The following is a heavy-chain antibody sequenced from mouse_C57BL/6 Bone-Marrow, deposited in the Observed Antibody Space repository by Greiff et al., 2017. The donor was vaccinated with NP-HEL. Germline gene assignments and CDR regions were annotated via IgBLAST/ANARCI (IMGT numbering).Heavy chain of an antibody. CDR2: INPSSGYT. CDR1: GYTFTSYT. CDR3: APYGNYPWFAY. V-gene: IGHV1-4*01. Sequence: VQLQQSGAELARPGASVKMSCKASGYTFTSYTMHWVKQRPGQGLEWIGYINPSSGYTKYNQKFKDKATLTADKSSSTAYMQLSSLTSEDSAVYYCAPYGNYPWFAYWGQGTLVTVSA. D-gene: IGHD2-1*01. J-gene: IGHJ3*01.